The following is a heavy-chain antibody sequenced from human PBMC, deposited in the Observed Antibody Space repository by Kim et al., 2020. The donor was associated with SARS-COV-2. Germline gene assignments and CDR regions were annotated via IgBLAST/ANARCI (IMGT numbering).Heavy chain of an antibody. CDR1: GYTFTSYA. CDR3: ARDSQSPDVWFGEYGMDV. D-gene: IGHD3-10*01. Sequence: ASVKVSCKASGYTFTSYAMHWVRQAPGQRLEWMGWINAGNGNTKYSQKFQGRVTITRDTSASTAYMELSSLRSEDTAVYYCARDSQSPDVWFGEYGMDVWGQGTTVTVSS. CDR2: INAGNGNT. J-gene: IGHJ6*02. V-gene: IGHV1-3*01.